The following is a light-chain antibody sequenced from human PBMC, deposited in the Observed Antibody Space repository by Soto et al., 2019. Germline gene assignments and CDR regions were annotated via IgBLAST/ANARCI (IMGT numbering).Light chain of an antibody. CDR1: QGISRF. CDR3: QQLNFFPIT. Sequence: DNRLTLSPSFLSASADDRGTIACRASQGISRFLAWYQQKPGRAPKLLIYAASTLQSGVPSRFSGSGSGTEFTLTITSLQPEDFATYYCQQLNFFPITFGQGTRLEIK. V-gene: IGKV1-9*01. J-gene: IGKJ5*01. CDR2: AAS.